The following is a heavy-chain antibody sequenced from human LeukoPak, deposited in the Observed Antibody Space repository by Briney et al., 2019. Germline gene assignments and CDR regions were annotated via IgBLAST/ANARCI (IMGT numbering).Heavy chain of an antibody. CDR3: ARAGTCSSTSCDGGIEY. CDR1: GFAFSSYN. CDR2: ISTTSTYI. D-gene: IGHD2-2*01. V-gene: IGHV3-21*06. J-gene: IGHJ4*02. Sequence: PGGSLRLSCAASGFAFSSYNMKWVRQAPGKGLEWVPFISTTSTYIYYADSVKGRFTVSRDNSKNLLYLQMDSLRVEDTAVYYCARAGTCSSTSCDGGIEYWGQGTLVTVSS.